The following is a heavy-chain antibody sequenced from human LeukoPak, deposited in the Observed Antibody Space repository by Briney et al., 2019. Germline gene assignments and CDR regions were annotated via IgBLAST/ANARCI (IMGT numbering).Heavy chain of an antibody. CDR3: ARVGKRFRYYYYMDV. V-gene: IGHV3-30*04. CDR2: ISYDGSNK. Sequence: GGSLRLSCAASGFTFSSYAMHWVRQAPGKGLEWVAVISYDGSNKYYADSVKGRFTISRDNSKNTLYLQMNSLRAEDTAVYYCARVGKRFRYYYYMDVWGKGTTVIISS. CDR1: GFTFSSYA. J-gene: IGHJ6*03. D-gene: IGHD3-3*01.